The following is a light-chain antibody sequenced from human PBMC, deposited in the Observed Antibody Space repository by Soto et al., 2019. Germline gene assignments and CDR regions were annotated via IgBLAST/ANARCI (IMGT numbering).Light chain of an antibody. V-gene: IGLV2-11*01. CDR3: CSYAGSYNYI. J-gene: IGLJ2*01. CDR2: DVS. CDR1: SSDVGGYNY. Sequence: QSALTQPRSVSGSPGQSVTISCTGTSSDVGGYNYVSWYQQHPGKAPKLMISDVSKRPSGVPDRFAGSKSDNTASLTSSGLQAEEEADYYCCSYAGSYNYIFGGGTKVTVL.